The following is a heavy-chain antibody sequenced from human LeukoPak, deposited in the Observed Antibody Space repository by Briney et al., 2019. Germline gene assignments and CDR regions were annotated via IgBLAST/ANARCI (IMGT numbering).Heavy chain of an antibody. CDR3: ARIAYLDGGMDV. J-gene: IGHJ6*03. Sequence: TGGSLRLSCAASGFTFSSYSMNWVRQAPGKGLEWVSSISSSSSYIYYADSVKGRFTISRDNAKNSLYLQMNSLRAEETAVYYCARIAYLDGGMDVWGRGTTVTVSS. D-gene: IGHD2-21*01. CDR2: ISSSSSYI. CDR1: GFTFSSYS. V-gene: IGHV3-21*01.